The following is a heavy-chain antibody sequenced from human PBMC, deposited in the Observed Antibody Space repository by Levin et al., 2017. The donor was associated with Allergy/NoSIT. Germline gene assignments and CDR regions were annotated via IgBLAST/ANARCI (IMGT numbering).Heavy chain of an antibody. Sequence: SETLSLTCTVSGGSTSSAGYYWNWIRQHPGKGLEWIGYIFNTGTTYYNPSLKSRITISLDTTKNQFSLKLSSVTAADTAVYYCARESTIFGATTGGLDVWGQGTTVTVSS. D-gene: IGHD3-3*01. CDR1: GGSTSSAGYY. CDR2: IFNTGTT. CDR3: ARESTIFGATTGGLDV. V-gene: IGHV4-31*03. J-gene: IGHJ6*02.